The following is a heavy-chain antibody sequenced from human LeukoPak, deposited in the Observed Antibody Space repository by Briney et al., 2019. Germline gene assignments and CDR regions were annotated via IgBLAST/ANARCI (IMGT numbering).Heavy chain of an antibody. D-gene: IGHD3-9*01. V-gene: IGHV1-2*02. CDR1: GYTFTDFY. J-gene: IGHJ4*02. CDR3: ARSPHILTGEKFDY. CDR2: INLNSGGT. Sequence: AASVKVSCKTSGYTFTDFYMHWVRQAPGQGLEWMGWINLNSGGTNFAQKFQGRVSMTRDTSISTGYMQLSRLRSDDTAVYYCARSPHILTGEKFDYWGQGTLLTVSS.